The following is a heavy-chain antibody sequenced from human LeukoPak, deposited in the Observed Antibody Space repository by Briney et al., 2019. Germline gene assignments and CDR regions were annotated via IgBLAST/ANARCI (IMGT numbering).Heavy chain of an antibody. V-gene: IGHV4-39*01. D-gene: IGHD5-24*01. CDR2: IYYSGST. CDR1: GGSISSSSYY. Sequence: SETLSLTCTVSGGSISSSSYYWGWIRQPPGKGLEWIGSIYYSGSTYYNPSLKSRVTISVGTSKNQFSLKLSSVTAADTAVYYCASLEAMAEDAFDIWGQGTMVTVSS. J-gene: IGHJ3*02. CDR3: ASLEAMAEDAFDI.